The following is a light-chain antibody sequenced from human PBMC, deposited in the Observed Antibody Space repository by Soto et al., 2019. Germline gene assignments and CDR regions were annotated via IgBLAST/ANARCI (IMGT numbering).Light chain of an antibody. CDR1: QSISNY. CDR2: AAS. J-gene: IGKJ1*01. V-gene: IGKV1-39*01. CDR3: QHSFSPLWT. Sequence: DIQMTQSPSSLSASVGDRVTITCRASQSISNYLNWYQQKPGTAPKLLINAASSMRSGGPSRFSGGGSKTDFTLTISSLQPDDSATYYCQHSFSPLWTFGQGTKVEV.